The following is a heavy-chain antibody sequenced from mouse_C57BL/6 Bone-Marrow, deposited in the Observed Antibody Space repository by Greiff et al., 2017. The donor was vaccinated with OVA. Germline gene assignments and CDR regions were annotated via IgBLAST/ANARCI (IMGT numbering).Heavy chain of an antibody. CDR3: ARDPLVTTWYFDG. V-gene: IGHV5-4*03. CDR1: GFTFSSYA. D-gene: IGHD2-12*01. Sequence: EVKVVESGGGLVKPGGSLKLSCAASGFTFSSYAMSWVRQTPEKRLEWVATISDGGSYTYYPDNVKGRFTLSRDNAKNNLYLQMSHLKSEDTARYYCARDPLVTTWYFDGWGTGTTVTVSS. CDR2: ISDGGSYT. J-gene: IGHJ1*03.